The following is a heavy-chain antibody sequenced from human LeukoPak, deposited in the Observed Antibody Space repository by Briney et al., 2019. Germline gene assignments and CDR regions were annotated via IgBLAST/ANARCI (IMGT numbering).Heavy chain of an antibody. CDR3: ARQGTMKWYYYDSSGYYYHHAFDI. CDR2: INHSGST. Sequence: TASETLSLTCAVYGGSFSGYYWSWIRQPPGKGLEWIGEINHSGSTNYNPSLKSRVTISVDTSKNQFSLKLSSVTAADTAVYYCARQGTMKWYYYDSSGYYYHHAFDIWGQGTMVTVSS. CDR1: GGSFSGYY. D-gene: IGHD3-22*01. J-gene: IGHJ3*02. V-gene: IGHV4-34*01.